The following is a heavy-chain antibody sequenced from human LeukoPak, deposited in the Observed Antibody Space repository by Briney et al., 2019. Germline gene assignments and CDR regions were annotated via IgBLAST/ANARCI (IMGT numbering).Heavy chain of an antibody. Sequence: PGGSLRLSCAASGFTFSSYSMNWVRQAPGKGLEWVSSISSSRSYIYYADSVKGRFTISRDNAKNSLYLQMNSLRAEDTAVYYCARGDFLSRCSSTSCYFYFDYWGQGTLVTVSS. CDR2: ISSSRSYI. CDR3: ARGDFLSRCSSTSCYFYFDY. J-gene: IGHJ4*02. V-gene: IGHV3-21*01. D-gene: IGHD2-2*01. CDR1: GFTFSSYS.